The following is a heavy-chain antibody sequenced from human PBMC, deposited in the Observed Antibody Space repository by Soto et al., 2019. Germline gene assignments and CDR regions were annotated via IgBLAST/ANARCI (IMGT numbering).Heavy chain of an antibody. V-gene: IGHV4-4*02. CDR1: GGSISSSNW. Sequence: QVQLQESGPGLVKPSGTLSVTCGVSGGSISSSNWWTWVRQPPGKGLEWIGEIYHSGTTNYNPSLKSRVVISGDRSRNHLSLTLSSVTAADTAVYYCAIPATSDFDYWGQGILVTVSS. J-gene: IGHJ4*02. CDR3: AIPATSDFDY. CDR2: IYHSGTT. D-gene: IGHD4-4*01.